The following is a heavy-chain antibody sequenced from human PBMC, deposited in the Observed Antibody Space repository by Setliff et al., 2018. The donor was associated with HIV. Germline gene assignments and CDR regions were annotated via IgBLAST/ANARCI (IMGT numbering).Heavy chain of an antibody. V-gene: IGHV4-38-2*02. CDR2: IFASGNT. Sequence: PSETLSLTCTVSGYSISSRYYWGWIRQSPGKGLEWIGRIFASGNTNYNPSLKSRVTMSVDTSKNQFSLNLNSVTAADTAVYYCARDRTEFVDGGYYPYYFDSWGQGTLVTVSS. CDR3: ARDRTEFVDGGYYPYYFDS. J-gene: IGHJ4*02. CDR1: GYSISSRYY. D-gene: IGHD3-22*01.